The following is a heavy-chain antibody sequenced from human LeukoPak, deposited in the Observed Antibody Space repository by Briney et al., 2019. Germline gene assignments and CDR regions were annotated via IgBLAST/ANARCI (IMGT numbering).Heavy chain of an antibody. CDR2: INPNSGGT. CDR3: ARGRTYYYDSSALGY. J-gene: IGHJ4*02. CDR1: GYTFTCYY. V-gene: IGHV1-2*02. Sequence: ASVKVSCKASGYTFTCYYMHWVRQAPGQGLEWMGWINPNSGGTNYAQKFQGRVTMTRDTSISTAYMELSRLRSDDTAVYYCARGRTYYYDSSALGYWGQGTLVTVSS. D-gene: IGHD3-22*01.